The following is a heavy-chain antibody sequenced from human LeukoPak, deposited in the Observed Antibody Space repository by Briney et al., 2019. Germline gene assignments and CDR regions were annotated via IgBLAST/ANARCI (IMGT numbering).Heavy chain of an antibody. D-gene: IGHD2-2*01. CDR3: TKAESSTFYYGYFDS. Sequence: GGSLRLSCGASGFTFDNYAMHWVRQAPGRGLEWVSGLSWNSGALGYADSVRGRFTISRDNAKNSLYLQMNSLTAEDTALYYCTKAESSTFYYGYFDSWGQGTLVTVSS. J-gene: IGHJ4*02. CDR2: LSWNSGAL. CDR1: GFTFDNYA. V-gene: IGHV3-9*01.